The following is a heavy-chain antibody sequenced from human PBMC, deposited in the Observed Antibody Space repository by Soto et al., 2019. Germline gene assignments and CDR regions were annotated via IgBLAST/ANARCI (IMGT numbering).Heavy chain of an antibody. CDR3: ARDAYKDYYDSSGYYVSGKKGSRFDP. V-gene: IGHV3-21*01. D-gene: IGHD3-22*01. Sequence: GGSLRLSCAASGFTFSSYSMNWVRQAPGKGLEWVSSISSSSYIYYADSVKGRFTISRDNAKNSLYLQMNSLRAEDTAVYYCARDAYKDYYDSSGYYVSGKKGSRFDPWGQGTLVTVSS. CDR1: GFTFSSYS. CDR2: ISSSSYI. J-gene: IGHJ5*02.